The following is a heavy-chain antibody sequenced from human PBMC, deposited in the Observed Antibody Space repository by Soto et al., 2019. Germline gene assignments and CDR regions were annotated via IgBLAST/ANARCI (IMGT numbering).Heavy chain of an antibody. V-gene: IGHV5-10-1*01. CDR3: TLVSTPPAS. CDR1: GYSFTSYW. J-gene: IGHJ5*02. D-gene: IGHD2-15*01. Sequence: GESLKISCKGSGYSFTSYWITWVRQMPGKGLEWMGRIDPTDSYTDYIPSFQGHVTISADKSINTSFLQWSCLKASDTAMYYCTLVSTPPASLGQGTMVTVSS. CDR2: IDPTDSYT.